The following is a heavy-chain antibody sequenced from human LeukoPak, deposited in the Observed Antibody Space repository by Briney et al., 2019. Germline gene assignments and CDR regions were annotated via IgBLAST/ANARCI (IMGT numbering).Heavy chain of an antibody. Sequence: SETLSLTCTVSGYSISSGYYWGWIRQPPGKGLEWIGSIYYSGSTNYNPSLKSRVTISVDTSKNQFSLRLSSVTAADTAVYYCARVTGYVMEDYFDYWGQGTLVTVSS. CDR2: IYYSGST. D-gene: IGHD6-13*01. CDR3: ARVTGYVMEDYFDY. J-gene: IGHJ4*02. CDR1: GYSISSGYY. V-gene: IGHV4-38-2*02.